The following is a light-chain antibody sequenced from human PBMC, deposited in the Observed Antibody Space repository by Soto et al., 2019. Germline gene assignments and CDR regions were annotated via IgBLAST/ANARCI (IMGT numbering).Light chain of an antibody. CDR3: QKYNGAPVT. V-gene: IGKV1-13*02. CDR2: DAS. J-gene: IGKJ1*01. Sequence: AIQLTQSPSSLSAFVGDRVTITCRASHDISSALAWYQQKPGRAPKLLIYDASKLQSGVPSRFSGSGYGTDFTLTISSLQPEDFATYYCQKYNGAPVTFGQGTKVDIK. CDR1: HDISSA.